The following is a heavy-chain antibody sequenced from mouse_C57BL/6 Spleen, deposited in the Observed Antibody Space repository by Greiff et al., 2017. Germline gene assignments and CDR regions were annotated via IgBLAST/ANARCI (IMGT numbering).Heavy chain of an antibody. CDR1: GYNFTSYT. CDR2: INPSSGYT. J-gene: IGHJ1*03. CDR3: ARAAVVSQYVDF. V-gene: IGHV1-4*01. D-gene: IGHD1-1*01. Sequence: QVKLLQSGAELARPGASVKMSCKASGYNFTSYTMHWVKKRPGQGLEWIGYINPSSGYTKYNQKLKDKVTLTADKSSSTAYLQLSSLTSEDSAVIYGARAAVVSQYVDFWGTGTTVTVSS.